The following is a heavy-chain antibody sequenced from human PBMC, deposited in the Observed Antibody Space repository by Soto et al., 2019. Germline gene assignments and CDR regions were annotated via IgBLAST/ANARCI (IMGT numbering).Heavy chain of an antibody. J-gene: IGHJ4*02. CDR2: ISYDGSNK. D-gene: IGHD5-12*01. Sequence: QVQLVESGGGVVQPGRSLRLSCAASGFTFSSYAMHWVRQAPGKGLEWVAVISYDGSNKYYADSVKGRFTISRDNSKNTLYLQMNSLRAEDTAVYYCARAPRRAGYRTGPNYFDYWGQGTLVTVSS. V-gene: IGHV3-30-3*01. CDR1: GFTFSSYA. CDR3: ARAPRRAGYRTGPNYFDY.